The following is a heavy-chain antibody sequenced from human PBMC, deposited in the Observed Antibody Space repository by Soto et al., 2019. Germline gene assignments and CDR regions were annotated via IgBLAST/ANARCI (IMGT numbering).Heavy chain of an antibody. V-gene: IGHV3-73*02. CDR1: GFTFGGSA. Sequence: EVQLVESGGGLVQPGGSLKLSGEASGFTFGGSAMHWVGQASGKGLEWVGRIRSKANSYATAYAASVKGRFTISRDDSKNTAYLQMNSLKTEDTAVYYCTSSALIDYYYYYGMDVWGQGTTVTVSS. CDR3: TSSALIDYYYYYGMDV. J-gene: IGHJ6*02. D-gene: IGHD3-22*01. CDR2: IRSKANSYAT.